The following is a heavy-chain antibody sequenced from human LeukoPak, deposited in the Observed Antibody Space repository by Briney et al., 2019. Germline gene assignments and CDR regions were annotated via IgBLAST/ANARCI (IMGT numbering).Heavy chain of an antibody. V-gene: IGHV3-20*04. CDR2: INWNGGST. D-gene: IGHD6-13*01. J-gene: IGHJ4*02. CDR1: GFTFDDYG. Sequence: GGSLRLSCAASGFTFDDYGMSWVRQAPGKGLEWVSGINWNGGSTGYADSVKGRFTISRDNAKNSLYLQMNSLRAEDTALYYCARDCYLASSSCPETYFDYWGQGTLVTVSS. CDR3: ARDCYLASSSCPETYFDY.